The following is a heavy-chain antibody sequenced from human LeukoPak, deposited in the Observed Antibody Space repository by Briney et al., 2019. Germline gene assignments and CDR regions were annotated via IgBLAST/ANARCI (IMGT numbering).Heavy chain of an antibody. CDR2: ISYDGSNK. V-gene: IGHV3-30-3*01. D-gene: IGHD2/OR15-2a*01. Sequence: GGSLRLSCAASGFTFSSYAMHWVRQAPGKGLEWVAVISYDGSNKYYADSVKGRFTISRDNSKNTLYLQMNSLRAEDTAVYYCARDFYDLYYGMDVWGQGTTVTVSS. CDR3: ARDFYDLYYGMDV. CDR1: GFTFSSYA. J-gene: IGHJ6*02.